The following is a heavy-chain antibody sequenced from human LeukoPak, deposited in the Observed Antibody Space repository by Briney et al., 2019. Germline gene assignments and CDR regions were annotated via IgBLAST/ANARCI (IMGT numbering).Heavy chain of an antibody. CDR1: GVFISTYY. D-gene: IGHD4-17*01. CDR2: IFYSGST. Sequence: SETLSLTCTVSGVFISTYYWSWIRQPPGKGLEWIGNIFYSGSTNYNPSLKSRVTISIDTSKNQFSLKLSSVTAADTAVYYCARKYGDYASDAFDIWGQGTMVTVSS. V-gene: IGHV4-59*01. CDR3: ARKYGDYASDAFDI. J-gene: IGHJ3*02.